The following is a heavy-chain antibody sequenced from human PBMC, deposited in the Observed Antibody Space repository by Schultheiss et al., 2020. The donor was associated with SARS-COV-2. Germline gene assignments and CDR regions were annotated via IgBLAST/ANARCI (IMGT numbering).Heavy chain of an antibody. CDR1: GFTFSSYA. CDR2: ISYDGSNK. CDR3: ARAATMIVGRGAFDI. D-gene: IGHD3-22*01. J-gene: IGHJ3*02. V-gene: IGHV3-30*07. Sequence: GGSLRLSCAASGFTFSSYAMHWVRQAPGKGLEWVAVISYDGSNKYYADSVKGRFTISRDNSKNTLYLQMNSLRAEDTAVYYCARAATMIVGRGAFDIWGQGTMVTVSS.